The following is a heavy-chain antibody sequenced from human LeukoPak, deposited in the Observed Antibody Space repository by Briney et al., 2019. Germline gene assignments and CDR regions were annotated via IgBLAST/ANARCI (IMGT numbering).Heavy chain of an antibody. CDR3: ARIYSRGWSLDY. J-gene: IGHJ4*02. V-gene: IGHV4-4*07. Sequence: SETLSLTCTVSGGSISSYYWTWIRQSAGKGLEWIGRMYTSGSTKYSPSFESRVTMSGDASKNQFSLRLNSVTAADTAIYSCARIYSRGWSLDYWGPGTLVTVSS. CDR1: GGSISSYY. CDR2: MYTSGST. D-gene: IGHD6-19*01.